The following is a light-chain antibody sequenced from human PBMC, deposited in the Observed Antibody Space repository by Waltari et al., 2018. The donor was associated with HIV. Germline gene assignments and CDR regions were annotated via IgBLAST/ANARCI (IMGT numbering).Light chain of an antibody. CDR3: QKYYTTPFT. CDR2: WAS. CDR1: QSVLDSSNNKNF. V-gene: IGKV4-1*01. Sequence: DIVMTQPPDSLAVPLGERATINCKSSQSVLDSSNNKNFLACSQQKPGQPPKLRISWASTRESGVLGRFSGRGSGTDLTLTISSLQAEDVAVYYCQKYYTTPFTFGPGTKVDIK. J-gene: IGKJ3*01.